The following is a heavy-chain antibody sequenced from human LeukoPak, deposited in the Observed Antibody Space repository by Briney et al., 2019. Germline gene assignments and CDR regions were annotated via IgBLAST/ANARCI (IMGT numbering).Heavy chain of an antibody. D-gene: IGHD2-2*03. J-gene: IGHJ5*02. CDR3: ARDGYCGSASCHGWFDP. CDR1: GFTFSSYA. Sequence: GGSLRLSCAASGFTFSSYAMHWVRQAPGKGLEWVAVISYDGGNTRHADSVGGRFTISRDNSNNTLYLQMNTLRPEDTAVYYCARDGYCGSASCHGWFDPWGQGALVTVSS. CDR2: ISYDGGNT. V-gene: IGHV3-30*01.